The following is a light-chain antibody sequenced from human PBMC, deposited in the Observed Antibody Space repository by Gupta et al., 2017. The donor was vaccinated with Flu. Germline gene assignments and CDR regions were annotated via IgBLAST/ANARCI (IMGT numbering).Light chain of an antibody. CDR1: QSISTY. V-gene: IGKV1-39*01. Sequence: PPSPSASVGDRVAITIRASQSISTYLNWYQQKLGKAPKLLISGVSTVQTGVPSRFSASGSGTXFTLTIXSLQPEDFATYYCHQSSRTPQTFGXGTKVEI. CDR2: GVS. J-gene: IGKJ1*01. CDR3: HQSSRTPQT.